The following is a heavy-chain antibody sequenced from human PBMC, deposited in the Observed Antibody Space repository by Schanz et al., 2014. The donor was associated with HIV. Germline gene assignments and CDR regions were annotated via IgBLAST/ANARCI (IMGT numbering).Heavy chain of an antibody. CDR2: ISESGGRT. V-gene: IGHV3-23*04. Sequence: QLVESGGGLIEPGRSLRLSCITSGFTFGDYPMSWFRQAPGKGLEWVSSISESGGRTYYADSVKGRFTISRDNSKNTLYLQMTTLRTEDTAVYYCAKPEYDSRGNSQSHFDSWGQGTLVTVSS. CDR3: AKPEYDSRGNSQSHFDS. D-gene: IGHD3-22*01. J-gene: IGHJ4*02. CDR1: GFTFGDYP.